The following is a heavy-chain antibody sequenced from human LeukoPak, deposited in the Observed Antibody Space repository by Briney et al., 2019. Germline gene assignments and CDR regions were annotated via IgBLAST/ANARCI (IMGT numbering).Heavy chain of an antibody. V-gene: IGHV3-33*06. CDR3: AKDAQIRFDYSNSLDK. J-gene: IGHJ4*02. Sequence: GGSLRLSCATSGFTFSHYGMHWVRQAPGKGLEWVAVIWSDGTNRYYGDPVKGRFTISRDNFQRTVYLQMDSLRAEDTAVYYCAKDAQIRFDYSNSLDKWGQGTLVTVSS. CDR2: IWSDGTNR. CDR1: GFTFSHYG. D-gene: IGHD4-11*01.